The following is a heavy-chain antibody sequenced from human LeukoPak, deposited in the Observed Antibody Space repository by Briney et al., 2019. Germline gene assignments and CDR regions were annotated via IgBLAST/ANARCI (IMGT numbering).Heavy chain of an antibody. J-gene: IGHJ3*01. CDR3: ARDDYYDSSAYRENPFDV. D-gene: IGHD3-22*01. CDR2: IIPIFGTA. V-gene: IGHV1-69*13. Sequence: GASVKVSCKASGYTFTSYYMHWVRQAPGQGLEWMGGIIPIFGTANYAQKFQGRVTITADESTSTLYMELRSLRSEDTAIYYCARDDYYDSSAYRENPFDVWGQGTMVTVSS. CDR1: GYTFTSYY.